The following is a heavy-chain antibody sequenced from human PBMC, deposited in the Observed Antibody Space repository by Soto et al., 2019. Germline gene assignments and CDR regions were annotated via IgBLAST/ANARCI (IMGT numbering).Heavy chain of an antibody. CDR1: GFTFSSYA. CDR3: AEDEVGAIYYYYYGMDV. J-gene: IGHJ6*02. V-gene: IGHV3-23*01. CDR2: ISGSGGST. D-gene: IGHD1-26*01. Sequence: PGGSLRLSCAASGFTFSSYAMSWVRQAPGKGLEWVSAISGSGGSTYYADSVKGRFTISRDNSKNTLYLQMNSLRAEDTAVYYCAEDEVGAIYYYYYGMDVWGQGTTVTVSS.